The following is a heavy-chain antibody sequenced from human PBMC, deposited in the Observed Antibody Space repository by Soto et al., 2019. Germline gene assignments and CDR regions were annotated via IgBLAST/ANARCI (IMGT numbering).Heavy chain of an antibody. V-gene: IGHV1-8*01. CDR3: ARGPMSCTSSSCPYFFDY. Sequence: QVQLVQSGAEVKKPGASVKVSCKASGYTFTNYDINWVRQATGQGLEWMGWMNPNSGNTGYAQKFQGRVTMTRNTSMSTASMYLSSLRSEDTAVYYCARGPMSCTSSSCPYFFDYWAQGTLVTVSS. J-gene: IGHJ4*02. D-gene: IGHD2-2*01. CDR2: MNPNSGNT. CDR1: GYTFTNYD.